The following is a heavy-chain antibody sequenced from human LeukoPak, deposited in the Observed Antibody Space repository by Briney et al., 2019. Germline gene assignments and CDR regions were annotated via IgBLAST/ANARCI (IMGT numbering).Heavy chain of an antibody. D-gene: IGHD1-7*01. CDR1: GFTFSSYA. Sequence: PGRSLRLSCAASGFTFSSYAMHWDRQAPGKGLEWVAVISYDGNNKYYADSVKGRFTISRDNSKNTLYLQMNSLRAEDTAVYYCAREGLELQTLSWFDPWGQGTLVTVSS. J-gene: IGHJ5*02. V-gene: IGHV3-30-3*01. CDR2: ISYDGNNK. CDR3: AREGLELQTLSWFDP.